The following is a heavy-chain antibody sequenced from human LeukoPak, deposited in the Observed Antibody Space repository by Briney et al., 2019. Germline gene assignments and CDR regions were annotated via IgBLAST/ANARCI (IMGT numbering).Heavy chain of an antibody. Sequence: GGSLRLSCAASGFTFSSYAMSWVRQAPGKGLEWVANIKEDGNEKYYVDSVKGRFTISRDNAKNSLYLQMNSLRAEDTGVYYCARDRGWLTFDYWGQGTLVTVSS. J-gene: IGHJ4*02. D-gene: IGHD6-19*01. V-gene: IGHV3-7*01. CDR2: IKEDGNEK. CDR1: GFTFSSYA. CDR3: ARDRGWLTFDY.